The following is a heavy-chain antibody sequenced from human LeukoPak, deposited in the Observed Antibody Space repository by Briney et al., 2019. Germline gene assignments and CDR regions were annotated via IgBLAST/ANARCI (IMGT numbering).Heavy chain of an antibody. D-gene: IGHD2-2*01. CDR2: MNPNSGGT. CDR1: GYTFTSYD. CDR3: ARDGAAALFDY. Sequence: ASVKVSCKASGYTFTSYDINWVRQATGQGLEWMGWMNPNSGGTNYAQKFQGRVTMTRDTSISTAYMELSRLRSDDTAVYYCARDGAAALFDYWGQGTLVTVSS. J-gene: IGHJ4*02. V-gene: IGHV1-2*02.